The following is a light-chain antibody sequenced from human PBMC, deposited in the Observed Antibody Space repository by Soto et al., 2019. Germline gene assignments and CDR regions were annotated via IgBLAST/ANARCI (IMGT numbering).Light chain of an antibody. V-gene: IGKV3-11*01. CDR3: QPRTNWPPP. J-gene: IGKJ4*01. CDR1: QSVSSN. Sequence: EIVLTQSPATLSLSPGERATLSCRASQSVSSNLGWYQQKPGQAPRLLIYDASNRATGIPARFSGSGSGTAFTLTTSSLEPEDFAVYYGQPRTNWPPPFGGGPRWRSN. CDR2: DAS.